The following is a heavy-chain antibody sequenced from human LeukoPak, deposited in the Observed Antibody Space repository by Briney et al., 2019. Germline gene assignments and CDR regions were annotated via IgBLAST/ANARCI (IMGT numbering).Heavy chain of an antibody. D-gene: IGHD5-12*01. CDR1: GSTFSSYA. CDR3: AKSKQLAITWFDP. V-gene: IGHV3-23*01. CDR2: ISGSGGST. J-gene: IGHJ5*02. Sequence: GGSLRLSCAASGSTFSSYAMSWVRQAPGKGPEWVSAISGSGGSTYYADSVKGRFTISRDNSKNTLYLQMKSLRAEDTAVYYCAKSKQLAITWFDPWGQGTLVTVSS.